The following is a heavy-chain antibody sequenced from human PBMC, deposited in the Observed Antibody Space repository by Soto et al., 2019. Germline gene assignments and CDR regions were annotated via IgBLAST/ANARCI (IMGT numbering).Heavy chain of an antibody. CDR1: GFTFSSYG. V-gene: IGHV3-30*18. D-gene: IGHD3-3*01. CDR2: ISYDGSNK. J-gene: IGHJ4*02. Sequence: QVQLVESGGGVVQPGRSLRLSCAASGFTFSSYGMHWVRQAPGKGLEWVAVISYDGSNKYYADSVKGRFTISRDKSKNTLSLQMNSLRAENTAVYYCAKDGVDYDFWSGYLDCWGQGSLVTVSS. CDR3: AKDGVDYDFWSGYLDC.